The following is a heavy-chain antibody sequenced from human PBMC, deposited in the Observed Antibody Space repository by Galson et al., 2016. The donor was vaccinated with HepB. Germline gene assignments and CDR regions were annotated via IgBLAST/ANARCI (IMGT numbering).Heavy chain of an antibody. CDR2: IWSDGSK. CDR3: AGDTNIGLGTWIDY. CDR1: GFTFDTYG. Sequence: SLRLSCATSGFTFDTYGMHWVRQAPGKGLEWVAIIWSDGSKYYADPVQGRFNISRDNSKKSLYLQMSGLRAEDTAVYYCAGDTNIGLGTWIDYWGRGTLVTVSS. D-gene: IGHD1-1*01. V-gene: IGHV3-33*01. J-gene: IGHJ4*02.